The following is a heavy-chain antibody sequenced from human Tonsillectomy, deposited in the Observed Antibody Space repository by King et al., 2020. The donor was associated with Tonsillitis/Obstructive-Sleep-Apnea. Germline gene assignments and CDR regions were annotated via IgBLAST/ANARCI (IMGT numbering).Heavy chain of an antibody. CDR3: ARHGYYYDNSGHNFDY. CDR2: IDPSDSYT. D-gene: IGHD3-22*01. Sequence: VQLVESGAEVKKPGESLRISCKGSGYSFTSYWISWVRQMPWKGLEWMGRIDPSDSYTNYSPSFQGHVTISADKSISTAYLQWSSLKASDTAMYYCARHGYYYDNSGHNFDYWGQGTLVTVSS. J-gene: IGHJ4*02. CDR1: GYSFTSYW. V-gene: IGHV5-10-1*03.